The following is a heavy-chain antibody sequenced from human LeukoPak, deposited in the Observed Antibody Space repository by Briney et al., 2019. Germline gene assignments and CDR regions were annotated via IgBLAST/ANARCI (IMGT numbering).Heavy chain of an antibody. D-gene: IGHD6-13*01. CDR3: ARLGNLRAAAGPTGLDY. V-gene: IGHV1-2*02. CDR1: GYTFTGYY. J-gene: IGHJ4*02. CDR2: INPNSGGT. Sequence: ASVKVSCKASGYTFTGYYMHWVRQAPGQGLEWMGWINPNSGGTNYAQKFQGRVTMTRDTSISTAYMELSRLRSDDTAVYYCARLGNLRAAAGPTGLDYWGQGTLVTVSS.